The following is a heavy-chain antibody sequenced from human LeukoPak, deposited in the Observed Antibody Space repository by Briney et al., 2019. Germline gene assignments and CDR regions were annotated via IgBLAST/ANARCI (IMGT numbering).Heavy chain of an antibody. V-gene: IGHV1-2*02. CDR2: INTNSGGT. CDR1: GYTFTGYY. J-gene: IGHJ5*02. D-gene: IGHD1-26*01. CDR3: ARDPVGAPSNWFDP. Sequence: ASVKVSCKASGYTFTGYYMHWVRQAPGQGLEWMGWINTNSGGTNYAQKFQGRVTMTRDTSNSTAYMELSRLRSDDTAVYYCARDPVGAPSNWFDPWGQGTLVTVSS.